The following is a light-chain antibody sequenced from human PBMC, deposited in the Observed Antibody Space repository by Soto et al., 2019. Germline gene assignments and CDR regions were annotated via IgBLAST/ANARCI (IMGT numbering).Light chain of an antibody. Sequence: DIQMTQSPSSVSASVGDRVTITCRASQDISSWFGWYQLKPGKAPKLLIYAASSLQSGVPSRFSGSGSGTYVTLTISSLQPEDFATYFCQQTNSFPLTFGGGTKVEIK. CDR3: QQTNSFPLT. CDR1: QDISSW. J-gene: IGKJ4*01. V-gene: IGKV1-12*01. CDR2: AAS.